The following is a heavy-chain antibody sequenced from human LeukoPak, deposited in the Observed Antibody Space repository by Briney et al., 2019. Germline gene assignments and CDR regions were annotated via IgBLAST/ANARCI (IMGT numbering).Heavy chain of an antibody. CDR2: IIPIFGTA. CDR3: ASNPYYYYYMGV. V-gene: IGHV1-69*13. CDR1: GGTFSSYA. Sequence: SVKVSCKASGGTFSSYAISWVRQAPGQGLEWMGGIIPIFGTANYAQKFQGRVTITADESTSTAYMELSSLRSEDTAVYYCASNPYYYYYMGVWGKGTTVTISS. J-gene: IGHJ6*03.